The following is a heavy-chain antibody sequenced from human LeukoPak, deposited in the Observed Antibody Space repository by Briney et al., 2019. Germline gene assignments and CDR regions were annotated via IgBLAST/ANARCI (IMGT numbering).Heavy chain of an antibody. J-gene: IGHJ4*02. CDR2: INPDSGGT. Sequence: ASVTVSCKASGYTFTGYYLHWLRQAPGQGLQWMGWINPDSGGTDYAQKFQGTVTMTRDTSISTVYMELTSLRSDDTAVYYCARGGINWGSSFFSFDYWGQGTLVTVSS. CDR3: ARGGINWGSSFFSFDY. D-gene: IGHD7-27*01. CDR1: GYTFTGYY. V-gene: IGHV1-2*02.